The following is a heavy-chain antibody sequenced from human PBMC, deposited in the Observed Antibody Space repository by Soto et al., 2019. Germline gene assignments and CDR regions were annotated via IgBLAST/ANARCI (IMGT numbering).Heavy chain of an antibody. Sequence: QVQLVQSGAEVKKPASSVKVSCKASGGTFSSHIVSWVRQAPGQGLEWMGRIIPFLDITNYAQKFKGRATITADKSTSTAYMELSPLRSEDTALYYCAREVDESMHYWGQGTLVTVSS. CDR3: AREVDESMHY. V-gene: IGHV1-69*08. CDR1: GGTFSSHI. D-gene: IGHD2-2*01. CDR2: IIPFLDIT. J-gene: IGHJ4*02.